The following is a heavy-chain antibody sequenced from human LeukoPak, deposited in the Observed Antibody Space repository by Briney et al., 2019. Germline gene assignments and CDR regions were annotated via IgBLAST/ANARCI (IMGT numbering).Heavy chain of an antibody. CDR3: ASGDYYYYYMDV. D-gene: IGHD3-10*01. CDR1: GFTFSSYW. Sequence: GGSLRLSCAASGFTFSSYWMHWVRQAPGKGLVWVSRINRDGSSTSYADSVKGRFTISRDNAKNTLYLQMNSLRAEDTAVYYCASGDYYYYYMDVWGKGTTLTVSS. CDR2: INRDGSST. V-gene: IGHV3-74*01. J-gene: IGHJ6*03.